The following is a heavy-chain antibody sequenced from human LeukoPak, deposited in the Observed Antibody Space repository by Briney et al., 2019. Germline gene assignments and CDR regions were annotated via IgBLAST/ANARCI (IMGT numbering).Heavy chain of an antibody. V-gene: IGHV3-21*04. CDR1: GFTFSSFQ. CDR2: ISGSSSYI. CDR3: AKDPIYSSSWYYFDY. D-gene: IGHD6-13*01. J-gene: IGHJ4*02. Sequence: GGSLRLSCAASGFTFSSFQMHWVRQAPGKGLEWVSSISGSSSYIYYADSVKGRFTISRDNAKNSLYLQLSSLRAEDTAVYYCAKDPIYSSSWYYFDYWGQGTLVTVSS.